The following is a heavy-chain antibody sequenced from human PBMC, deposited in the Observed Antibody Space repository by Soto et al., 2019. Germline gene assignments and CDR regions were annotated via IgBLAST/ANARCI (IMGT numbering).Heavy chain of an antibody. CDR2: IYYSGST. Sequence: TLSLTCTVSGGSISSYYWGWIRQPPGKGLEWIGYIYYSGSTNYNPSLKSRVTISVDTSKNQFSLKLSSVTAADTAVYYCARAPRGNYGYPSYFDYWGQGTLVTVSS. V-gene: IGHV4-59*01. CDR3: ARAPRGNYGYPSYFDY. J-gene: IGHJ4*02. D-gene: IGHD3-10*01. CDR1: GGSISSYY.